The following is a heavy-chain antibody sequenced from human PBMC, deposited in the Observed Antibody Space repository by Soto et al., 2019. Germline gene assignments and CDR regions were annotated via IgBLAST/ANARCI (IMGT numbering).Heavy chain of an antibody. J-gene: IGHJ4*02. V-gene: IGHV1-69*08. D-gene: IGHD4-17*01. CDR2: IIPILGIA. Sequence: QVQLVQSGAEVKKPGSSVKVSCKASGGTFSSYTISWVRQAPGQGLEWMGRIIPILGIANYAQKFQGRVTIXXDXARXTAYMELSSLRSEDTAVYYCAREGGYDYGLYYFDYWGQGTLVTVSS. CDR1: GGTFSSYT. CDR3: AREGGYDYGLYYFDY.